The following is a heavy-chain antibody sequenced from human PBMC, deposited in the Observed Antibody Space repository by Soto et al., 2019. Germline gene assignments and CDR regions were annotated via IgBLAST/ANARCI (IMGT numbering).Heavy chain of an antibody. V-gene: IGHV4-59*08. Sequence: SETLSLTCTVSGGSISSYYWSWIRQPPGKGLEWIGYIYYSGSTNYNPSLKSRVTISVDTSKNQFSLKLSSVTAADTAVYYCARLAGLRDCSSTSCKTGWFDPWGQGTLVTVSS. CDR3: ARLAGLRDCSSTSCKTGWFDP. D-gene: IGHD2-2*01. CDR2: IYYSGST. CDR1: GGSISSYY. J-gene: IGHJ5*02.